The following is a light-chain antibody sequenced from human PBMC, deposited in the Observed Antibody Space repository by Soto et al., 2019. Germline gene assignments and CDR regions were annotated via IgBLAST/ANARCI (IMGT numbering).Light chain of an antibody. CDR3: QQYESSPQT. Sequence: IVLTQSPGTLSLSPGERGTLSCRASQNVSSNFLTWLQQKPGQAPRLLIYGASSRATGIPERFTGSGSGTNFTLTISSLEPEDFAVYYCQQYESSPQTFGQGTKLEIK. CDR2: GAS. J-gene: IGKJ2*01. V-gene: IGKV3-20*01. CDR1: QNVSSNF.